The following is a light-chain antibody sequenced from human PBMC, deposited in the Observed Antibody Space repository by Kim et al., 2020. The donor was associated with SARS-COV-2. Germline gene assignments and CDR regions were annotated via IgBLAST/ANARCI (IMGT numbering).Light chain of an antibody. CDR3: AVWDDSLNASV. V-gene: IGLV1-36*01. J-gene: IGLJ3*02. CDR2: SND. CDR1: TSNIGKNP. Sequence: QRVHISCSGTTSNIGKNPVIWYQHLPGKAPKLLIYSNDVLPSGVSDRFSGSKSGTSASLAISGLHSEDEADYYCAVWDDSLNASVFGGGTQLTVL.